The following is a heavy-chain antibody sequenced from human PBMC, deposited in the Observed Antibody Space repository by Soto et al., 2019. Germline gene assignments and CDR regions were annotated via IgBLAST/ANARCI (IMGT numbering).Heavy chain of an antibody. J-gene: IGHJ5*02. CDR1: GFTFSSYS. Sequence: EVQLVESGGGLVQPGGSLRLSCAASGFTFSSYSMNWVRQAPGKGLEWVSYISSSSSTIYYADSVKGRFTISRDNAKNSLYLQMNSLREEDTAVYYCARESRFLEWLSLHWFDPWGQGTLVTVSS. V-gene: IGHV3-48*02. D-gene: IGHD3-3*01. CDR3: ARESRFLEWLSLHWFDP. CDR2: ISSSSSTI.